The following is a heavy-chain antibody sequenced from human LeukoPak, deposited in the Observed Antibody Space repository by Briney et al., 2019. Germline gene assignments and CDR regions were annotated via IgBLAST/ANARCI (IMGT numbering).Heavy chain of an antibody. CDR3: AKGIMSGWSFDY. V-gene: IGHV3-23*01. D-gene: IGHD6-19*01. Sequence: GGSLRLTCAASGFTFSSYAMSWVRQAPGKGLEWVSAISGSGGSTYYADSVKGRFTISGDNSKNTLYLQMNSLRAEDTAVYYCAKGIMSGWSFDYWGQGTLVTVSS. CDR2: ISGSGGST. J-gene: IGHJ4*02. CDR1: GFTFSSYA.